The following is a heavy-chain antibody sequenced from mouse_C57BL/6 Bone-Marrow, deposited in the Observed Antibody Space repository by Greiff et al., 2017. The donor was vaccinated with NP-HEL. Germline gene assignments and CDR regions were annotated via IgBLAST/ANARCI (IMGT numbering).Heavy chain of an antibody. Sequence: QVQLQQSGAELMKPGASVKLSCKATGYTFTGYWIEWVKQRPGHGLEWIGEILPGGGSTNSNEKFKGKATFTAATSSNTAYKKLSSLTTEDAAIYYGARWRQLEYFDDWGQGTTLTASS. V-gene: IGHV1-9*01. CDR1: GYTFTGYW. J-gene: IGHJ2*01. CDR2: ILPGGGST. CDR3: ARWRQLEYFDD. D-gene: IGHD3-2*01.